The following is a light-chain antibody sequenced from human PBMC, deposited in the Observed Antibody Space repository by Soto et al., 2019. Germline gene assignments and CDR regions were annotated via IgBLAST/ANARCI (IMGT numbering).Light chain of an antibody. CDR3: QQRSNVIT. Sequence: EIVLTQSPATLSLSPGERATLSCRASQSVNIYLAWYQQKPGQAPRLLIYDASNRATGIPARFSGSGSGTDFTLAISSLEPEDFAVYYCQQRSNVITFGQGTRLEIK. CDR1: QSVNIY. V-gene: IGKV3-11*01. J-gene: IGKJ5*01. CDR2: DAS.